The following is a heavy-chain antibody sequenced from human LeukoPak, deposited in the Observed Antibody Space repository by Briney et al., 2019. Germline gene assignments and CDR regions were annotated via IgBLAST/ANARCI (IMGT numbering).Heavy chain of an antibody. V-gene: IGHV3-30*18. CDR1: GFTFSSYG. D-gene: IGHD3-9*01. Sequence: GRSLRLSCAASGFTFSSYGIHWVRQAPGKGLESVAAISYDGSGRYSADSVKGRFTISRDNSENTLYLQMDSLRAEDTAVYYCAKVQGLRNFDWLSGAFDIWGQGTMVTVSS. CDR2: ISYDGSGR. CDR3: AKVQGLRNFDWLSGAFDI. J-gene: IGHJ3*02.